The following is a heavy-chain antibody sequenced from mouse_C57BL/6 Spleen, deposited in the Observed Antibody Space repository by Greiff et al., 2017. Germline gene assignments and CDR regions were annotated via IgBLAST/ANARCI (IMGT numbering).Heavy chain of an antibody. V-gene: IGHV5-16*01. CDR1: GFTFSDYY. CDR2: INYDGSST. CDR3: ARTTVVEGYYAMDY. J-gene: IGHJ4*01. D-gene: IGHD1-1*01. Sequence: EVKLVESEGGLVQPGSSMKLSCTASGFTFSDYYMAWVRQVPEKGLEWVANINYDGSSTYYLDSLKSRFIISRDNAKNILYLQMSSLKSEDTATXYCARTTVVEGYYAMDYWGQGTSVTVSS.